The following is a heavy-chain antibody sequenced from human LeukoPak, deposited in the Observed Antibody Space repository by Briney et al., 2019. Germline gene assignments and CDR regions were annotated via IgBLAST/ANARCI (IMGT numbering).Heavy chain of an antibody. Sequence: GGSLRLSCAASGFTFTSYSMTWVRQAPGKGLEWLSYITSSGSTIYYADSVKGRFTISRDNAENSLYLQMNSLRDEDTAVYYCARAGGAYNYDDYWGQGTLVIVSS. V-gene: IGHV3-48*02. D-gene: IGHD5-24*01. CDR2: ITSSGSTI. CDR3: ARAGGAYNYDDY. J-gene: IGHJ4*02. CDR1: GFTFTSYS.